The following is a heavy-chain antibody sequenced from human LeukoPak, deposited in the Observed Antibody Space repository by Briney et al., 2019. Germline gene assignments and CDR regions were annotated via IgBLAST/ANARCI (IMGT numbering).Heavy chain of an antibody. CDR2: ISGSGGST. D-gene: IGHD6-19*01. V-gene: IGHV3-23*01. CDR3: ATKRGAVAPADAFDI. Sequence: PGGSLRLSCAASGFTFSSYSMNWVRQAPGKGLEWVSAISGSGGSTYYADSVKGRFTISRDNSKNTLYLLIHTLRVEDTAVYYCATKRGAVAPADAFDIWGQGTMVTVSS. CDR1: GFTFSSYS. J-gene: IGHJ3*02.